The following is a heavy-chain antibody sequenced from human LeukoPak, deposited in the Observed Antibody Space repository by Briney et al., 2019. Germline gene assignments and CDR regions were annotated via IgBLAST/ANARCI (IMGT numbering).Heavy chain of an antibody. J-gene: IGHJ4*02. V-gene: IGHV3-49*04. CDR2: IRSEAYGGTT. Sequence: GRSLRLSCTASGFTFGDYAMSWVRQAPGKGLEWVGFIRSEAYGGTTEYAASVKGRFTISRDDSKSIAYLQMNSLKTEDTAVYYCTRGFQQWLYFFDYWGQGTLVTVSS. D-gene: IGHD6-19*01. CDR3: TRGFQQWLYFFDY. CDR1: GFTFGDYA.